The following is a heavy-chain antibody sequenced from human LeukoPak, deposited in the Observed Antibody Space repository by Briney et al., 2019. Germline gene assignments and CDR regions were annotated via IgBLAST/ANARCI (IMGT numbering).Heavy chain of an antibody. V-gene: IGHV4-34*01. D-gene: IGHD6-19*01. J-gene: IGHJ4*02. Sequence: SETLSLTCAVYGGSFSGYYWSWIRQPPGKGLEWIGEINHSGSSNYNPSLKSRVTISVDTSKNQFSLKMSSVTAADTAVYYCAREGSSGWYFDYWGQGTLVTVSS. CDR3: AREGSSGWYFDY. CDR2: INHSGSS. CDR1: GGSFSGYY.